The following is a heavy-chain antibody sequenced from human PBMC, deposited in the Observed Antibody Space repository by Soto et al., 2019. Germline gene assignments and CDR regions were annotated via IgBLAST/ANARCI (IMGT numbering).Heavy chain of an antibody. CDR1: GFTFSSYA. J-gene: IGHJ4*02. D-gene: IGHD5-18*01. V-gene: IGHV3-30-3*01. Sequence: PGGSLRLSCAASGFTFSSYAMHWVRQAPGKGLEWVAVISYDGSNKYYADSVKGRFTISRDNSKNTLYLQMNSLRAEDTAAYYCARDNSYGYGLDYWGQGTLVTVSS. CDR3: ARDNSYGYGLDY. CDR2: ISYDGSNK.